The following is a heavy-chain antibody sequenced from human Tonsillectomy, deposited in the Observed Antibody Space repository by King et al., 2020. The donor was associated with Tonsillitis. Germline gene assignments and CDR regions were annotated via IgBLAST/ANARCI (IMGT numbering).Heavy chain of an antibody. Sequence: VQLVESGGGVVRPGGSLRLSCAASGFSFDDYGMSWVRQAPGKGLEWVSGINWNGGSTGYADSVKCRFTISRDNAKNSLYLQMNSLRAEDTAWYHCARDGDFYYYYYMDVWGKGTTVTVSS. D-gene: IGHD3-3*01. CDR1: GFSFDDYG. CDR2: INWNGGST. J-gene: IGHJ6*03. CDR3: ARDGDFYYYYYMDV. V-gene: IGHV3-20*01.